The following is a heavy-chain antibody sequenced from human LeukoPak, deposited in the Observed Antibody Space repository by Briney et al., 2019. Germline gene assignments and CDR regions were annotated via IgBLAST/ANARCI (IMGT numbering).Heavy chain of an antibody. D-gene: IGHD6-13*01. Sequence: SETLSLTCTVSGGSISSSSDYWGWIRQAPGKGLEWIGSIYYSENTYYNPSLKSRVTISVDTSKNQFSLKLTSVTATDTAVYYCARSRRSWSTFDYWGQGTLVTVSS. V-gene: IGHV4-39*07. CDR1: GGSISSSSDY. CDR2: IYYSENT. J-gene: IGHJ4*02. CDR3: ARSRRSWSTFDY.